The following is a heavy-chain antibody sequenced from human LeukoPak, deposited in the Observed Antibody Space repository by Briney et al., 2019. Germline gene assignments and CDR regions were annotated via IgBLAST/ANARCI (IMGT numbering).Heavy chain of an antibody. V-gene: IGHV1-18*04. Sequence: ASVTVSFKASGHTFTTYGISWVRQAPGQGLEWMGWISAYKANAKYAQKFQDRVTMTTDNSTNTAYMELRSLRSDDTAIYYCARGWELHDWGQGSLVTVSS. CDR1: GHTFTTYG. CDR3: ARGWELHD. J-gene: IGHJ4*02. D-gene: IGHD1-26*01. CDR2: ISAYKANA.